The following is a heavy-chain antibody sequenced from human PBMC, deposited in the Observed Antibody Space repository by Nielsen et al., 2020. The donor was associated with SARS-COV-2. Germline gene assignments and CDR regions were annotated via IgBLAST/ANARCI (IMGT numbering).Heavy chain of an antibody. Sequence: GESLKISCAASGFTFSSYGMHWVRQAPGKGLEWVAVIWYDGSNKYYADSVKGRFTISRDNSKNTLYLQMNSLKTEDTAVYYCTTDQTGDFDYWGQGTLVTVSS. D-gene: IGHD7-27*01. V-gene: IGHV3-33*01. CDR1: GFTFSSYG. CDR2: IWYDGSNK. CDR3: TTDQTGDFDY. J-gene: IGHJ4*02.